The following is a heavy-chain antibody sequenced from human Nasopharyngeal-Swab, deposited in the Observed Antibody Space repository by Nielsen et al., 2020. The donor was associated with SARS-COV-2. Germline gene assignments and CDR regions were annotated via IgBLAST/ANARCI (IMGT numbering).Heavy chain of an antibody. J-gene: IGHJ4*02. D-gene: IGHD1-26*01. V-gene: IGHV1-3*01. CDR3: ARSGIVGAPGFDH. CDR1: GYSITAHA. CDR2: MNAGTGNR. Sequence: ASVKVSCKASGYSITAHAIHWVRQAPGQRPEWRGWMNAGTGNREYSQKFQGRVTFSTDTSASTTYMELRSLGSEDTAEYYCARSGIVGAPGFDHWGQGTLVTV.